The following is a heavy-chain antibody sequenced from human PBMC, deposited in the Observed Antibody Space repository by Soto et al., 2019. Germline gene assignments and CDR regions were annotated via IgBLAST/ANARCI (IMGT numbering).Heavy chain of an antibody. CDR1: GGTFSSYA. CDR2: IIPIFGTA. Sequence: SVKVSCKASGGTFSSYAISWVRQAPGQGLEWMGGIIPIFGTANYAQKFQGRVTITADESTSTAYMELSSLRSEDTAVYYCARGYGDYYYYYGMDVWGEGTTVTVSS. CDR3: ARGYGDYYYYYGMDV. D-gene: IGHD4-17*01. V-gene: IGHV1-69*13. J-gene: IGHJ6*04.